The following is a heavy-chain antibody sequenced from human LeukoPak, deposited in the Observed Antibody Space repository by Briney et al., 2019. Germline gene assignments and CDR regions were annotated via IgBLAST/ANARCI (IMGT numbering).Heavy chain of an antibody. V-gene: IGHV1-24*01. D-gene: IGHD3-3*01. CDR1: GYTLTELS. CDR3: ARTTLGHYDFWSGYYTDAFDI. J-gene: IGHJ3*02. Sequence: ASVKVSCKVSGYTLTELSMHWVRQVPGKGLEWMGGFDPEDGETIYAQKFQGRITMTEDISTDTAYMELSSLRSEDTAVYYCARTTLGHYDFWSGYYTDAFDIWGQGTMVTVSS. CDR2: FDPEDGET.